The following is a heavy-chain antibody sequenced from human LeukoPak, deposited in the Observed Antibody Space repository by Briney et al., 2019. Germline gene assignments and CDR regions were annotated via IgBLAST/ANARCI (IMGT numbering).Heavy chain of an antibody. CDR3: ARVYDSSGYYPSGFDY. Sequence: GASVKVSCKASGYTFTGYYMHWVRQAPGQGLEWMGWINPNSGGTNYAQKFQGRVTMTRDTSISTAYMELSRLRSDDTAVYYCARVYDSSGYYPSGFDYWDQGTLVTVSS. CDR2: INPNSGGT. D-gene: IGHD3-22*01. CDR1: GYTFTGYY. V-gene: IGHV1-2*02. J-gene: IGHJ4*02.